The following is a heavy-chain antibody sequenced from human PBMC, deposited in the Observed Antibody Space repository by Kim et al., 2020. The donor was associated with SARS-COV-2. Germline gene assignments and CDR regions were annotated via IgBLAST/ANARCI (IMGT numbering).Heavy chain of an antibody. V-gene: IGHV4-4*07. CDR2: IYTSGST. CDR1: GGSISSYY. Sequence: SETLSLTCTVSGGSISSYYWSWIRQPAGKGLEWIGRIYTSGSTNYNPSLKSRVTMSVDTSKNQFSLKLSSVTAADTAVYYCARGARCSSTSCYSKIGYYYYCMDVWGKGTTVTVSS. CDR3: ARGARCSSTSCYSKIGYYYYCMDV. J-gene: IGHJ6*03. D-gene: IGHD2-2*01.